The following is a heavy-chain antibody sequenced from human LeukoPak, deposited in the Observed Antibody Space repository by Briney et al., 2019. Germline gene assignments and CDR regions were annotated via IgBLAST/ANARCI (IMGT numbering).Heavy chain of an antibody. CDR3: ARDGERGDTALNFDY. D-gene: IGHD3-10*01. Sequence: ASVKVSCKASGYIFTSYYIHWVRQAPGQGLEWMGIINPSGGTTNYAQKLQGRVTMTTDTSTSTAYMELRSLRSDDTAVYYCARDGERGDTALNFDYWGQGTLVTVSS. CDR2: INPSGGTT. V-gene: IGHV1-46*01. J-gene: IGHJ4*02. CDR1: GYIFTSYY.